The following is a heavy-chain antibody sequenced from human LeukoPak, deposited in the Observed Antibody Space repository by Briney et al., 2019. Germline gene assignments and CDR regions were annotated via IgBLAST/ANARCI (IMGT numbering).Heavy chain of an antibody. CDR1: GGTFSSYA. J-gene: IGHJ4*02. D-gene: IGHD1-26*01. CDR2: IIPILGIA. Sequence: GASVKVSCTASGGTFSSYAISWVRQAPGQGLEWMGRIIPILGIANYAQKFQGRVTITADKSTSTAYMELSSLRSEDTAVYYCARDITYSGSYYYWGQGTLVTVSS. V-gene: IGHV1-69*04. CDR3: ARDITYSGSYYY.